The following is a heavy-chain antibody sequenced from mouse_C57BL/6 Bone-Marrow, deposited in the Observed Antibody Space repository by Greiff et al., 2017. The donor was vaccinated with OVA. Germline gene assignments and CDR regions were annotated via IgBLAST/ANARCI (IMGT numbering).Heavy chain of an antibody. Sequence: EVKLQESGGDLVKPGGSLKLSCAASGFTFSSYGMSWVRQTPDKRLEWVATISSGGSYTYYPDSVKGRFTISRDNAKNTLYLQMSSLKSEDTAMYYCARRLGDYEGWFAYWGQGTLVTVSA. CDR1: GFTFSSYG. CDR2: ISSGGSYT. V-gene: IGHV5-6*02. D-gene: IGHD1-1*01. J-gene: IGHJ3*01. CDR3: ARRLGDYEGWFAY.